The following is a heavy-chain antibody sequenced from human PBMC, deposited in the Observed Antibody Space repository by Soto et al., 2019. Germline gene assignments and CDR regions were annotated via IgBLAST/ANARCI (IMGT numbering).Heavy chain of an antibody. Sequence: GGSLRLSCAASGFTFSSYGMHWVRQAPGKGLEWVAVISYDGSNKYYADSVKGRFTISRDNSKNTVYLQMNSLRAEDTAVFYCAKGVGITGTSNAEYFQHWGQGTLVTVSS. CDR3: AKGVGITGTSNAEYFQH. D-gene: IGHD1-7*01. J-gene: IGHJ1*01. CDR1: GFTFSSYG. V-gene: IGHV3-30*18. CDR2: ISYDGSNK.